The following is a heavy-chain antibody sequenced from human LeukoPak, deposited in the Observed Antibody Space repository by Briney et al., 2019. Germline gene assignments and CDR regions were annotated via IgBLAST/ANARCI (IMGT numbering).Heavy chain of an antibody. J-gene: IGHJ6*03. CDR3: ARDGRIQLWDYYYYMDV. V-gene: IGHV3-21*01. D-gene: IGHD5-18*01. Sequence: PGGSLRLSCAASGFTFNSYSMNWVRQAPGKGLEWVSSISGSNSYIYYADSMKGRSTISRDNAKNSLYLQMNSLRAEDTAVYYCARDGRIQLWDYYYYMDVWGKGTTVTVSS. CDR2: ISGSNSYI. CDR1: GFTFNSYS.